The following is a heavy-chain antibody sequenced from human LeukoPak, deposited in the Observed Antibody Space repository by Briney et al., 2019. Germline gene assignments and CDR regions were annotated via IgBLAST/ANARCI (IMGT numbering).Heavy chain of an antibody. J-gene: IGHJ4*02. Sequence: SETLSLTCTVSGYSITSGQYWGRIRQPPEKGLEWIGTIFHSGSTYYNPSLKSRVTISLDTSKNHFSLKLTSVTAADTAIYYCATKKTTPRSGFDYWGQGTLVTVSS. V-gene: IGHV4-38-2*02. CDR1: GYSITSGQY. D-gene: IGHD6-25*01. CDR2: IFHSGST. CDR3: ATKKTTPRSGFDY.